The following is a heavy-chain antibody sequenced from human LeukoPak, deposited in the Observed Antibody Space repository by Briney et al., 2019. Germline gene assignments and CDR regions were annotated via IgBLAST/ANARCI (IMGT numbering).Heavy chain of an antibody. CDR2: INSDGSST. V-gene: IGHV3-74*01. CDR3: ARDPGGSSWYFLIDY. CDR1: GFTFSNYW. D-gene: IGHD6-13*01. Sequence: GGSLRLSCAASGFTFSNYWMHWVRQAPGKGLLWVSRINSDGSSTTYADSEKGRFTISRDNSKKTLYLQMNNVRTDDTAVYYCARDPGGSSWYFLIDYWGQGSLVTVSS. J-gene: IGHJ4*02.